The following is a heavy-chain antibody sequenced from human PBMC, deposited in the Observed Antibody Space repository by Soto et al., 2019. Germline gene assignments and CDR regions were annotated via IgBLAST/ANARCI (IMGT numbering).Heavy chain of an antibody. CDR1: GFAFYRQG. CDR3: TTGLVTMVRGVTVTDY. CDR2: ISAYNGNT. Sequence: GAPVKGSCKGSGFAFYRQGISSGRQAPGQGIEWMGWISAYNGNTNYAQKLQGRVTMTTDTSTSTAYMELRSLKTEDTAVYYCTTGLVTMVRGVTVTDYWGQGTLVTVSS. V-gene: IGHV1-18*01. J-gene: IGHJ4*02. D-gene: IGHD3-10*01.